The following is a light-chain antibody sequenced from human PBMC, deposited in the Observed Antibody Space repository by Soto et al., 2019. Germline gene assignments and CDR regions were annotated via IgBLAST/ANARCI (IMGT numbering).Light chain of an antibody. J-gene: IGKJ2*01. CDR1: QSVLYNSNNKNH. CDR3: QQYYSIPFT. CDR2: GAS. Sequence: DFVMTQAPDSLAVSLGERATINCKSSQSVLYNSNNKNHLGWFQQKTGHPPKLLIYGASLRPSGVPVRFSGSGSGTDFTLTISSLQAEDVAVYYCQQYYSIPFTFGQGTKLEI. V-gene: IGKV4-1*01.